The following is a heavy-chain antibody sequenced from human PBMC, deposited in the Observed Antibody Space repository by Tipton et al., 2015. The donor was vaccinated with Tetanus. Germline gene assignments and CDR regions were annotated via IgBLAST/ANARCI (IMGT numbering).Heavy chain of an antibody. Sequence: SLRLSCAASGFTFSSYSMNWVRQAPGKGLEWVSSISSSSSYIYYADSVKGRFTISRDNAKNSLYLQMNSLRAEDTAVYYCARDPKSPIVVVVADELRESYGMDVWGQGTTVTVSS. CDR2: ISSSSSYI. D-gene: IGHD2-15*01. CDR1: GFTFSSYS. V-gene: IGHV3-21*06. CDR3: ARDPKSPIVVVVADELRESYGMDV. J-gene: IGHJ6*02.